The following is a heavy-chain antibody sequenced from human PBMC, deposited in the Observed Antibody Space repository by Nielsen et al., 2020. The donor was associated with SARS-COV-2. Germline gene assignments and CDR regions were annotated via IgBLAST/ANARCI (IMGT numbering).Heavy chain of an antibody. J-gene: IGHJ3*02. CDR3: ARDYFGDYLDGFDI. Sequence: SETLSLTCTVSGGSISSGGYYWTWIRQSPGKGLEWIGYIHHSGSTSYSPSLKSRVHISLDTSQNEFSLKLTSVTAADTAMYYCARDYFGDYLDGFDIWGQGTMVTVSS. V-gene: IGHV4-61*08. CDR1: GGSISSGGYY. CDR2: IHHSGST. D-gene: IGHD4-17*01.